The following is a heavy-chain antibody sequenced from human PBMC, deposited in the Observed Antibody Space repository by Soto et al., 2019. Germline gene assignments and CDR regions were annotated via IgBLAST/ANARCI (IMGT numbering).Heavy chain of an antibody. CDR1: GGSISSYY. CDR3: ARERSSNSWSDAILEY. V-gene: IGHV4-59*01. CDR2: IYYSGST. D-gene: IGHD6-13*01. Sequence: QVQLQESGPGMVKPSETLSLTCTVSGGSISSYYWSWIRQPPGKGLEWIGYIYYSGSTNYNPSLTSRVTIAVDTSKNRFPVKLGSVTAADTAVYYCARERSSNSWSDAILEYWVQETEVTFSP. J-gene: IGHJ4*02.